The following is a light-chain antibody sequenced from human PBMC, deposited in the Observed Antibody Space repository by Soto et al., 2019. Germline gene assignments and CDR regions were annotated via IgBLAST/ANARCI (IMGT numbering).Light chain of an antibody. CDR1: NSDVGGYNY. V-gene: IGLV2-14*01. CDR3: SSYTSSSTLV. CDR2: EVS. Sequence: QSALTQPASVAGSPGQSITISCTGSNSDVGGYNYVSWYQQHPGKAPKLLIYEVSNRPSGISNRFSGSKSGNTASLTLSGLQDEDEADYYCSSYTSSSTLVFGGGTKLTVL. J-gene: IGLJ2*01.